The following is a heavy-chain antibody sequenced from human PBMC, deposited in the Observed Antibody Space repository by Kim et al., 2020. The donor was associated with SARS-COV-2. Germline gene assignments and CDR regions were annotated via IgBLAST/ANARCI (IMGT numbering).Heavy chain of an antibody. D-gene: IGHD3-10*01. V-gene: IGHV4-34*01. J-gene: IGHJ4*02. Sequence: SETLSLTCAVYGGSFSGYYWNWIRQPPGKGLEWIGEINHSGSTNYNPSLKSRVTISVDTSKNQFSLKLSSVTAADTAVYYCARAPPHFATYYYASGSYDSGPRKTPNDYWGQGTLVTVSS. CDR2: INHSGST. CDR3: ARAPPHFATYYYASGSYDSGPRKTPNDY. CDR1: GGSFSGYY.